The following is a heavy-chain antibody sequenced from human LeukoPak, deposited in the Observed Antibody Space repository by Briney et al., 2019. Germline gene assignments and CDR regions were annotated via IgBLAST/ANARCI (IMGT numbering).Heavy chain of an antibody. CDR3: AKDRVAVAGRVDY. CDR1: GFTFSSYA. Sequence: GGSLRLSCVVSGFTFSSYAMSWVRQAPGKGLEWVSAISGSGGSTYYADSVKGRFTIPRDNSKNTLYLQMNSLRAEDTAVYYCAKDRVAVAGRVDYWGQGTLVTVSS. CDR2: ISGSGGST. J-gene: IGHJ4*02. D-gene: IGHD6-19*01. V-gene: IGHV3-23*01.